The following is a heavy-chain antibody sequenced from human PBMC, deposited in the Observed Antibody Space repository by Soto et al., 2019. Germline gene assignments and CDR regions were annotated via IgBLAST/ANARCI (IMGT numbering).Heavy chain of an antibody. J-gene: IGHJ4*02. V-gene: IGHV4-34*01. CDR3: ARGSGIVALPGELEDVKYDY. D-gene: IGHD1-1*01. Sequence: QVQLQQWGAGLVKPSETLSLSCAVYGQSFSGHSWAWIRQPPGKGLEWIGEINESGSTYYNPSLKSRVPLPTDQAKNPFSLKLSSVSAADTAAYFCARGSGIVALPGELEDVKYDYWGQGTLVNVSS. CDR1: GQSFSGHS. CDR2: INESGST.